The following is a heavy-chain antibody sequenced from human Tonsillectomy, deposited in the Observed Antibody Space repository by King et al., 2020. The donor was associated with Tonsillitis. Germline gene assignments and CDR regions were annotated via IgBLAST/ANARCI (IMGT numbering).Heavy chain of an antibody. V-gene: IGHV1-2*02. CDR1: GYTFTGNY. J-gene: IGHJ5*02. Sequence: VQLVESGAEVKKPGASVKVSCKASGYTFTGNYIHWVRQAPGQGLEWMGWINPNSGDTNYAPKFQGRVTMTRDTSISTAYMELNRLTFDDTAVYFCAGIRAKWSETKHALDPWGQGTLVTVSS. D-gene: IGHD3-3*01. CDR3: AGIRAKWSETKHALDP. CDR2: INPNSGDT.